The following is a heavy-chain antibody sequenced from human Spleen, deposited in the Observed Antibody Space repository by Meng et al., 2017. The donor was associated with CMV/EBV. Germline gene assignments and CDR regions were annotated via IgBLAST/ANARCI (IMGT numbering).Heavy chain of an antibody. Sequence: SETLSLTCTVSGGSISSSNYYWGWIRQPPGKGLEWIGSIYYGGSTYYNPSLKSRVTISRDNAKNSLYLQMNSLRAEDTAVYYCARDSDDYDFWSAYYTDAFDFWGQGTMVTVSS. V-gene: IGHV4-39*02. J-gene: IGHJ3*01. D-gene: IGHD3-3*01. CDR3: ARDSDDYDFWSAYYTDAFDF. CDR2: IYYGGST. CDR1: GGSISSSNYY.